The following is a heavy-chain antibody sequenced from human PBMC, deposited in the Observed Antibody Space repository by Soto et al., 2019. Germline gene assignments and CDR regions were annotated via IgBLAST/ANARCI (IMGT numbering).Heavy chain of an antibody. Sequence: AGGSLRLSCAASGFTFSSYSMNWVRQAPGKGLEWVSYISSSSSTIYYADSVKGRFTISRDNAKNSLYLQMNSLRAEDTAVYYCAGLDTSMVTTAGYWGPGTLVTVSS. V-gene: IGHV3-48*01. CDR3: AGLDTSMVTTAGY. J-gene: IGHJ4*02. CDR2: ISSSSSTI. CDR1: GFTFSSYS. D-gene: IGHD5-18*01.